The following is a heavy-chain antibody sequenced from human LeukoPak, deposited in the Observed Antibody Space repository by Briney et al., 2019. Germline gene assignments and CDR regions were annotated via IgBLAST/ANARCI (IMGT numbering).Heavy chain of an antibody. CDR3: ARVSPFERYFYYMDV. CDR2: INPNSGGT. D-gene: IGHD1-1*01. J-gene: IGHJ6*03. V-gene: IGHV1-2*02. CDR1: GYTFTGYY. Sequence: ASVKVSCKTSGYTFTGYYMHWVRQAPGQGLEWMGWINPNSGGTNYALKFQGRVTMTRDTSISTAYMELSRLRSDDTALYDCARVSPFERYFYYMDVWGKGTTITVSS.